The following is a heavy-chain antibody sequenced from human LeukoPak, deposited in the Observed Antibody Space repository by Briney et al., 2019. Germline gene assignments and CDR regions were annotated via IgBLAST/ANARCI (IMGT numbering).Heavy chain of an antibody. Sequence: PSGTLSLTCAVSGGSISSSNWWSWVRQPPGKGLEWIGEIYHSGSTNHNPSLKSRVTISVDKSKNQFSLKLSSVTAADTAVYYCARVLGDYCSGGSCYSDAFDIWGQGTMVTISS. V-gene: IGHV4-4*02. D-gene: IGHD2-15*01. CDR2: IYHSGST. CDR1: GGSISSSNW. CDR3: ARVLGDYCSGGSCYSDAFDI. J-gene: IGHJ3*02.